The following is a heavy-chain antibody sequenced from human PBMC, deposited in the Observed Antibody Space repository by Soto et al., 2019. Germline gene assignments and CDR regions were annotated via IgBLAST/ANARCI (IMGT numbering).Heavy chain of an antibody. CDR3: AHLTRGIKGELLLYYFDS. CDR2: IHWDDDK. J-gene: IGHJ4*02. D-gene: IGHD1-7*01. Sequence: QITLRESGPTLVKPTQTLTLTCTFSGFSLTTREVGVGWIRQPPGKALEWLALIHWDDDKRYSPSLKSRLTITQDTSKNQVVLTMTNMDPVDTATYFCAHLTRGIKGELLLYYFDSWGQGTLVTVSS. V-gene: IGHV2-5*02. CDR1: GFSLTTREVG.